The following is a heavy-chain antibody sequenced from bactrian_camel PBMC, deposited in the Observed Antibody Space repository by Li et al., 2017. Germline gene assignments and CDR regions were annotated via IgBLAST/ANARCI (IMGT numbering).Heavy chain of an antibody. Sequence: HVQLVESGGGLVQPGGSLRLSCAASGFTFSTYTMYWVRQAPGKGLEWVSAISNGGDITYYADSVKGRFAISRDNAKNTVSLQMNSLKPEDTAVYYCAADPSRELWVGYPPYKYWGQGTQVTVS. V-gene: IGHV3S1*01. CDR3: AADPSRELWVGYPPYKY. J-gene: IGHJ4*01. CDR2: ISNGGDIT. D-gene: IGHD5*01. CDR1: GFTFSTYT.